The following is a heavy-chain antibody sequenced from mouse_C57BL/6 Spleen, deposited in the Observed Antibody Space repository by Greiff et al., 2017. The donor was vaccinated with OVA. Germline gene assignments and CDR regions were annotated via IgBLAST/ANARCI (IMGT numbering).Heavy chain of an antibody. CDR2: IYPRDGST. CDR1: GYTFTDHT. V-gene: IGHV1-78*01. D-gene: IGHD2-4*01. J-gene: IGHJ1*03. Sequence: VQLQESDAELVKPGASVKISCKVSGYTFTDHTIHWMKQRPEQGLEWIGYIYPRDGSTKYNEKFKGKATLTADKSSSTAYMQLNSLTSEDSAVYFCARDYDYDYWYFDVWGTGTTVTVSS. CDR3: ARDYDYDYWYFDV.